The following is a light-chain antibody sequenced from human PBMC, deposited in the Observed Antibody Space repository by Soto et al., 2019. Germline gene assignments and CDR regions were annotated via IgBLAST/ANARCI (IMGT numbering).Light chain of an antibody. CDR2: GAS. CDR1: QSVSSN. V-gene: IGKV3-15*01. Sequence: EIVMTQSPATLSVSPGERATLSCRASQSVSSNLAWYQQKAGQAPTLLIYGASTRATGIPARISGSGSGTEFTLTISSLQSEDFAVYYCQQYNNWPRTFGQGTKVEIK. J-gene: IGKJ1*01. CDR3: QQYNNWPRT.